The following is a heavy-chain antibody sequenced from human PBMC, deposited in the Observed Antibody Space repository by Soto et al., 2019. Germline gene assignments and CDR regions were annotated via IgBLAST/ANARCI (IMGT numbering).Heavy chain of an antibody. CDR3: ATWRSSHWFDC. CDR1: GYSFSTYS. V-gene: IGHV5-51*01. D-gene: IGHD2-2*01. Sequence: GESLKISCKGSGYSFSTYSIGWVRQMPGKGLEWMGNIHSGVSNARYSPSFQGQVTISVDRSISTAYLQWSSLKASDTALYYRATWRSSHWFDCCGQGTLVTVAS. J-gene: IGHJ4*02. CDR2: IHSGVSNA.